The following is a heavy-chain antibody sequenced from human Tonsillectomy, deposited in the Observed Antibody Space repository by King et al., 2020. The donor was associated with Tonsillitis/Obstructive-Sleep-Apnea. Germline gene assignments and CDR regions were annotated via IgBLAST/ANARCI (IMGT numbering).Heavy chain of an antibody. J-gene: IGHJ3*02. CDR1: GFTVSSNY. Sequence: VQLVESGGGLIQPGGSLRLSCAASGFTVSSNYMSWVRQAPGKGLEWVSVIYSGGSTYYADSVKGRFTISRDNSKNTLYLQMNSLRAEDTAVYYCARDGEDYGGNAMRAFDSWGQGTMVTVSS. CDR3: ARDGEDYGGNAMRAFDS. D-gene: IGHD4-23*01. V-gene: IGHV3-53*01. CDR2: IYSGGST.